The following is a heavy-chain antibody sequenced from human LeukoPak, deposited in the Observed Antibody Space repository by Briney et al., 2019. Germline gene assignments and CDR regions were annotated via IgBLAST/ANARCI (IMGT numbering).Heavy chain of an antibody. D-gene: IGHD5-12*01. CDR3: ARLRGDY. CDR2: INHSGST. V-gene: IGHV4-34*01. J-gene: IGHJ4*02. Sequence: MASETLSLTCAVYGGSFSGYYWSWIRQPPGKGLEWIGEINHSGSTNYNPSLKSRVTISVDTSKNQFSLKLSSVTAADTAVYYCARLRGDYWGQGTLVTVSS. CDR1: GGSFSGYY.